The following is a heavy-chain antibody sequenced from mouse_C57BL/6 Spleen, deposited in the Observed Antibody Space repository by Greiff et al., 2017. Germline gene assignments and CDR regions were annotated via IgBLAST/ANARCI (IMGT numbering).Heavy chain of an antibody. CDR2: INPSNGGT. J-gene: IGHJ2*01. D-gene: IGHD1-1*01. CDR1: GYTFTSYW. CDR3: ARNYYTTVVATPFDY. Sequence: QVHVKQPGTELVKPGASVKLSCKASGYTFTSYWMHWVKQRPGQGLEWIGNINPSNGGTNYNEKFKSKATLTVDKSSSTAYMQLSSLTSEDSAVYYCARNYYTTVVATPFDYWGQGTTLTVSS. V-gene: IGHV1-53*01.